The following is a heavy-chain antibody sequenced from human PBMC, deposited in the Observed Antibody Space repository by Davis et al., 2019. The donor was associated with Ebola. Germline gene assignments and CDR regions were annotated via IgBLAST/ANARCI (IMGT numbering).Heavy chain of an antibody. CDR1: GGSISSSSYY. J-gene: IGHJ4*02. D-gene: IGHD5-18*01. CDR2: IYYSGST. CDR3: AGYDVDTAMVEY. Sequence: PSETLSLTCTVSGGSISSSSYYWGWIRQPPGKGLEWIGSIYYSGSTYYNPSLKSRVTISVDTSKNQFSLKLSSVTAADTAVYYCAGYDVDTAMVEYWGQGTLVTVSS. V-gene: IGHV4-39*01.